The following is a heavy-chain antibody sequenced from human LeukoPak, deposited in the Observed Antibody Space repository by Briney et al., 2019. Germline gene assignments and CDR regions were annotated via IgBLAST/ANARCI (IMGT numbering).Heavy chain of an antibody. CDR1: GGTFSSYA. V-gene: IGHV1-69*05. Sequence: SVKVSRKASGGTFSSYAISWVRQAPGQGLEWMGGIIPIFGTANYAQKFQGRVTITTDESTSTAYMELSSLRSEDTAVYYCARGYYDFWSGYSSGGIWGQGTLVTVSS. CDR2: IIPIFGTA. J-gene: IGHJ4*02. D-gene: IGHD3-3*01. CDR3: ARGYYDFWSGYSSGGI.